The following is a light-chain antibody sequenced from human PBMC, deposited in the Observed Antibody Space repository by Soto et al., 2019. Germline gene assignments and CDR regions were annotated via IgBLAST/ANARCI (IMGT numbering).Light chain of an antibody. CDR3: QQYDNLPFT. J-gene: IGKJ3*01. V-gene: IGKV1-33*01. CDR1: QDISNY. Sequence: DIQMTQSPSSLSASVGDRVTITCQASQDISNYLNWYQQKPGKAPKLLIYDASNLATGVPSRFSGSGSGTDFPFTISSLQPEDIATYYRQQYDNLPFTFGAGTKVDIK. CDR2: DAS.